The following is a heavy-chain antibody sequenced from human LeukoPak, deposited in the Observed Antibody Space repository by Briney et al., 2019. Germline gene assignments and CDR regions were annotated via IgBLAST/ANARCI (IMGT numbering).Heavy chain of an antibody. V-gene: IGHV1-18*01. Sequence: ASVKVSCKASAYTFTSYAMNWVRQAPGQGLEWMGWVTSYNGDTNYAQKFQGRVTMSTDTSTSTAYMELRSLRFDDTAIYYCAKDWHILTGRNCFDPWGQGTLVTVSS. D-gene: IGHD3-9*01. CDR1: AYTFTSYA. J-gene: IGHJ5*02. CDR2: VTSYNGDT. CDR3: AKDWHILTGRNCFDP.